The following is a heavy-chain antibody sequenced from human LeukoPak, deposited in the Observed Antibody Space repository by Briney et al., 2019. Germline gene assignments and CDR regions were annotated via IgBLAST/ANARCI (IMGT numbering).Heavy chain of an antibody. CDR3: AADSGVGYFDY. Sequence: ASVKVSCKASGYTFTSYDINWVRQATGQGLEWMGWMNPNSGNTGYAQKFQERVTITRDMSTSTAYMELSSLRSEDTAVYYCAADSGVGYFDYWGQGTLVTVSS. CDR2: MNPNSGNT. CDR1: GYTFTSYD. V-gene: IGHV1-8*01. J-gene: IGHJ4*02. D-gene: IGHD2-21*01.